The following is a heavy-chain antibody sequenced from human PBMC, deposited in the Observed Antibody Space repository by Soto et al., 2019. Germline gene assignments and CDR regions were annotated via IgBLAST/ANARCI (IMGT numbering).Heavy chain of an antibody. CDR3: ARRSPTSYFDP. D-gene: IGHD1-26*01. Sequence: QVQLQESGPGLVKPSQTLSLTCSVSGGSINSGGQYWSWIRQPPGKVLEWIGYVYYSGLTHYSPSLKSRVTISLDTSKKQFSLKFNSVTAADTGVYYCARRSPTSYFDPWGQGTLVTVSS. V-gene: IGHV4-31*03. CDR1: GGSINSGGQY. J-gene: IGHJ5*02. CDR2: VYYSGLT.